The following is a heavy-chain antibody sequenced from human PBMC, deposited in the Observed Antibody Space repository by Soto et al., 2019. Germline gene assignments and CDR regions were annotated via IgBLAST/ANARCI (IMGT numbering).Heavy chain of an antibody. CDR1: GFTFSNYA. V-gene: IGHV3-23*01. J-gene: IGHJ4*02. Sequence: GGSLRLSCAASGFTFSNYAMSLVRQAPGKGLEWVSAISGSGGSTYYADSVKGRFTISRDNSKNTLYLQMNSLRAEDTAVYYCAKDGGYYDSSGYSEFDYWGQGTLVTVSS. CDR2: ISGSGGST. D-gene: IGHD3-22*01. CDR3: AKDGGYYDSSGYSEFDY.